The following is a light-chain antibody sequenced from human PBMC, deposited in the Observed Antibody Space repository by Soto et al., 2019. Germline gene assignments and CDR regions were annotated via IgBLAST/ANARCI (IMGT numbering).Light chain of an antibody. CDR3: SSYAGTYIV. V-gene: IGLV2-8*02. Sequence: QAVLTQPPPASRSPGHSVAISCTGTSSDVGGYDYVSWYQQHPGKAPKLMIYDVSKRPSGVPDRFSGSKSGNTASLTVSGLQAEDEADYYCSSYAGTYIVFGTGTKVTVL. CDR2: DVS. J-gene: IGLJ1*01. CDR1: SSDVGGYDY.